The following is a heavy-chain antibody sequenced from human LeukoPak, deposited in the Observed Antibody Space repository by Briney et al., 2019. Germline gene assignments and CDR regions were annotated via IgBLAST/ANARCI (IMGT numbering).Heavy chain of an antibody. D-gene: IGHD5-24*01. Sequence: ASVKVSCKAPGGTFSSYAISWVRQAPGQGVEWMGRIIPILGIANYAQKFQGRVTITADKSTSTAYMELSSLRSEDTAVYYCAREGMDTIPHIDYWGQGTLVTVSS. V-gene: IGHV1-69*04. CDR1: GGTFSSYA. CDR2: IIPILGIA. J-gene: IGHJ4*02. CDR3: AREGMDTIPHIDY.